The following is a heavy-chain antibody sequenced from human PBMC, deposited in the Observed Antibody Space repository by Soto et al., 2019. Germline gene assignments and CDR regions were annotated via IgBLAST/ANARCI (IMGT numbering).Heavy chain of an antibody. CDR3: VKDGYCSGDSCYPWYFDY. V-gene: IGHV3-9*01. CDR1: GFTFDDYT. Sequence: LRLSCAASGFTFDDYTMHWVRQAPGKGLEWVAAVSRSSVTTGYADSVKGRFTISRDNAKNSLYLQMNSLRVEDTALYYCVKDGYCSGDSCYPWYFDYWGQGTLVTVSS. CDR2: VSRSSVTT. D-gene: IGHD2-15*01. J-gene: IGHJ4*02.